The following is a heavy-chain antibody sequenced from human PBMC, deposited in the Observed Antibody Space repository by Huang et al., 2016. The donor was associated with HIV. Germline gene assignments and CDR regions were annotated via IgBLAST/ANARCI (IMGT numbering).Heavy chain of an antibody. CDR2: INPNTAGT. V-gene: IGHV1-2*02. Sequence: QVQLVQSGAEAKKPGASVRVSCKTAGYTFSDYYVHWVRQAPGQGLKGMGGINPNTAGTNYAQRFQGRLTVTRDRSITTAYMDLTWLTSDDTAVYYCARGGLRWPAPFDFWGQGTLVTVSS. J-gene: IGHJ4*02. CDR3: ARGGLRWPAPFDF. CDR1: GYTFSDYY. D-gene: IGHD4-17*01.